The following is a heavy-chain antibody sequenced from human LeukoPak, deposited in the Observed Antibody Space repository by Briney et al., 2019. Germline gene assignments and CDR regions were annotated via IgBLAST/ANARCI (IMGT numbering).Heavy chain of an antibody. D-gene: IGHD2-2*01. Sequence: GWSLRLSCASSGFTYSSHAMSLARQAPGKGLEWVSVISGSGGNTYYADSVKGRFTISRDNSKDTLFLQMNSLRAEDTAVYYCAKVTSWSFTWGQGTLVTVSS. V-gene: IGHV3-23*01. CDR3: AKVTSWSFT. CDR1: GFTYSSHA. J-gene: IGHJ5*02. CDR2: ISGSGGNT.